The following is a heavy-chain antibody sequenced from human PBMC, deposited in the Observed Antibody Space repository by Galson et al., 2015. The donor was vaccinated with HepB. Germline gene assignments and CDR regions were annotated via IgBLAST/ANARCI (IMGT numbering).Heavy chain of an antibody. CDR3: VRDDSFYYESGSH. CDR2: INGGNHNT. D-gene: IGHD3-16*01. J-gene: IGHJ4*01. V-gene: IGHV1-3*01. CDR1: GYTFTNFA. Sequence: SVKVSCKASGYTFTNFAIHWVRQAPGQRFEWMGWINGGNHNTRYSQRFQDRVTLTSDTSTSMVFLELSSLRIDDTAVYYCVRDDSFYYESGSHWGHGSLVTVSA.